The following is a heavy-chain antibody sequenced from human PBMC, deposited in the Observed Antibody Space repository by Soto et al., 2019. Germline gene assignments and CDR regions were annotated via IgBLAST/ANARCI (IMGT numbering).Heavy chain of an antibody. J-gene: IGHJ6*02. Sequence: GGSLRLSCAASGFTFSAFEMNWVRQAPGKGLEWLSYIYNSGSTMTYADSVKGRFAISRDNAKNSLYLEMYSLRAEDTAVYYCGRESGGNGLDVWGQGTTVTVYS. CDR2: IYNSGSTM. CDR1: GFTFSAFE. V-gene: IGHV3-48*03. CDR3: GRESGGNGLDV.